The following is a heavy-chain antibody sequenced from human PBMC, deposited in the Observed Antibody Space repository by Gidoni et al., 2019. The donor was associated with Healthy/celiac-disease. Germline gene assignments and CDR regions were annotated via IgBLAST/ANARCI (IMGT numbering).Heavy chain of an antibody. CDR3: AKDTDKWELLSVAFDI. CDR1: GFTFDDYA. CDR2: ISWDGGST. D-gene: IGHD1-26*01. J-gene: IGHJ3*02. V-gene: IGHV3-43D*04. Sequence: EVQLVESGGVVVQPGGSLRLSGSASGFTFDDYAMHWVRQAPGKGLEWVSLISWDGGSTYYADSVKGRFTISRDNSKNSLYLQMNSLRAEDTALYYCAKDTDKWELLSVAFDIWGQGTMVTVSS.